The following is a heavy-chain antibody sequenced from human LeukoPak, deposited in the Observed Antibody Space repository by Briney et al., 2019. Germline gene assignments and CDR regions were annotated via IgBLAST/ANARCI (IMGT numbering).Heavy chain of an antibody. V-gene: IGHV3-23*01. Sequence: PGGSLRLSCAASGLTFSGSAMSWVRQAPGKGLEWVSLISGSGNSTYYADSLKGRFTISRDNSKNTLYLQMNRLRAEDTAVYYCAKVLVLVSANRYYFDYWGQGTLVTVSS. CDR1: GLTFSGSA. D-gene: IGHD2-15*01. CDR3: AKVLVLVSANRYYFDY. CDR2: ISGSGNST. J-gene: IGHJ4*02.